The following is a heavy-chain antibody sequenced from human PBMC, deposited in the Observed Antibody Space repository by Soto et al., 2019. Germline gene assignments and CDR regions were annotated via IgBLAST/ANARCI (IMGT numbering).Heavy chain of an antibody. CDR1: GYTFTSYY. V-gene: IGHV1-46*01. Sequence: GASVKVSCKASGYTFTSYYMHWVRQAPGQGLEWTGIINPSGGSTSYAQKFQGRVTMTRDTSTSTVYMELSSLRSEDTAVYYCARPIGGNYAFDIWGQGTMVTVSS. D-gene: IGHD2-21*02. CDR2: INPSGGST. CDR3: ARPIGGNYAFDI. J-gene: IGHJ3*02.